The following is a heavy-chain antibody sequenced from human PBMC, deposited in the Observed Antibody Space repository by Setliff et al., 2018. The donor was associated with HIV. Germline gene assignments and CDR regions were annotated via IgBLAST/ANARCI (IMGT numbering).Heavy chain of an antibody. CDR2: INTESGNT. Sequence: ASVKVSCKASGYIFTDYAVHWVRQAPGQSLEWMGWINTESGNTNFAQKFEGRVALTRDTSTSTAYMDLRRLRSDDTAVYYCVTFSSGLGYHDIFDIWGQGTGVTVSS. J-gene: IGHJ3*02. CDR3: VTFSSGLGYHDIFDI. CDR1: GYIFTDYA. V-gene: IGHV1-2*02. D-gene: IGHD3-22*01.